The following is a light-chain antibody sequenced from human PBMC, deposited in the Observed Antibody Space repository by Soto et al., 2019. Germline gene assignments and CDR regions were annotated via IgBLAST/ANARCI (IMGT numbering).Light chain of an antibody. V-gene: IGKV1-27*01. Sequence: GGRVTITCRASQGIAPYLAWFQQKPGKVPKLLIYATSTLQSGVPSRFSGSGSGTDFTLTINSLQPEDVGTYYCQKYNSAPLTFGGGTKVEIK. CDR2: ATS. J-gene: IGKJ4*01. CDR3: QKYNSAPLT. CDR1: QGIAPY.